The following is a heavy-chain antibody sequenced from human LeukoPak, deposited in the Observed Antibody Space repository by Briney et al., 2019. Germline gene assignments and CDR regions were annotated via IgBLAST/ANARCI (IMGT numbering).Heavy chain of an antibody. CDR1: GHTFTSYG. CDR2: ISAYNGNT. J-gene: IGHJ5*02. Sequence: ASVKVSCKASGHTFTSYGISWVRQAPGQGLEWMGWISAYNGNTNYAQKLQGRVTMTTDTSTSTAYMELRSLRSDDTAVYYCARVQGSDYDILTGYPNWFDPWGQGTLVTVSS. CDR3: ARVQGSDYDILTGYPNWFDP. D-gene: IGHD3-9*01. V-gene: IGHV1-18*01.